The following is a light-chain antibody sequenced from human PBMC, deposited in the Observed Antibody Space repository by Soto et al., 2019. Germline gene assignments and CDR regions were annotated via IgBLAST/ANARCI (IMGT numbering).Light chain of an antibody. Sequence: QSALTQPPSVSGAPGQRVTISCTGSSSNIGAGYGVHWYQQLPGTAPKLLIYGNINRPSGVPDRFSGSKSGTSASLAITGLQAEDEADYYCQSYDSSLSGWVFGGGTKLTVL. CDR3: QSYDSSLSGWV. CDR2: GNI. CDR1: SSNIGAGYG. J-gene: IGLJ3*02. V-gene: IGLV1-40*01.